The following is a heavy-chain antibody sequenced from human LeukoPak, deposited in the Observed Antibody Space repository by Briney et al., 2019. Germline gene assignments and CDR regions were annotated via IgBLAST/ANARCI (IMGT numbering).Heavy chain of an antibody. Sequence: SETLSLTCAVYGGSFSGYYWSWIRQPPGKGLEWIGEINHSGSTNYNPSLKSRVTISVDTSKNQFSLKLSSVTAADTAVYYCARADSSGWTYYFDYWGQGTLVTVSS. CDR1: GGSFSGYY. CDR3: ARADSSGWTYYFDY. J-gene: IGHJ4*02. CDR2: INHSGST. V-gene: IGHV4-34*01. D-gene: IGHD6-19*01.